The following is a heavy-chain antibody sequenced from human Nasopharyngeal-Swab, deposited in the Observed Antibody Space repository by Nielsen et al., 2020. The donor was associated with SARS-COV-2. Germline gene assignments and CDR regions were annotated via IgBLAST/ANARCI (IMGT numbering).Heavy chain of an antibody. V-gene: IGHV3-9*01. D-gene: IGHD6-6*01. CDR1: GFAFDDFA. CDR3: AKDIRPSIAATDY. Sequence: SLKISCVASGFAFDDFAMHWVRQAPGKGLEWVAGINWNSGTKVYADSVKGRFTISRDNAKNSLYLQMNSLRAEDTALYYCAKDIRPSIAATDYWGQGTLVTVSS. J-gene: IGHJ4*02. CDR2: INWNSGTK.